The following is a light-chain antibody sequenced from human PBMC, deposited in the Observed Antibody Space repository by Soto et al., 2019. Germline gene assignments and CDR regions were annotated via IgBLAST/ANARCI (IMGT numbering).Light chain of an antibody. CDR1: SSDVGAYNY. J-gene: IGLJ2*01. Sequence: QSALTQPASVSGSPGQSITISCTGTSSDVGAYNYVSWYQQHPGKAPKLMIYEVSNRPSGVSNRFSGSKSGNTASLTISGLQAEDEADYYCNSYTSNSHVVFGGGTKLTVL. V-gene: IGLV2-14*01. CDR3: NSYTSNSHVV. CDR2: EVS.